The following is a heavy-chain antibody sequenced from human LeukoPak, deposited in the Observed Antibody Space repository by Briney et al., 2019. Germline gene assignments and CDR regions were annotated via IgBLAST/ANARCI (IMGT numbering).Heavy chain of an antibody. D-gene: IGHD3-16*01. Sequence: GGSLRLSCAASRFTFSNYGMHWVRQAPGKGLEWVAVIWYDGSNKYYADSVKGRFTISRDNSKNMLYLEMNSLRAEDTAVYYCARDGVFLDYWGQGTLVTVSS. J-gene: IGHJ4*02. CDR1: RFTFSNYG. CDR3: ARDGVFLDY. CDR2: IWYDGSNK. V-gene: IGHV3-33*01.